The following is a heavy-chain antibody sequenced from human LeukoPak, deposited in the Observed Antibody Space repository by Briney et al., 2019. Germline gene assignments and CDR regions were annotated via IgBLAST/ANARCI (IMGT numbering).Heavy chain of an antibody. CDR1: GYSFISYW. CDR2: IYPGDSDT. CDR3: ARSSVAGRYYYFYMDV. Sequence: GESLKISCKGSGYSFISYWIGWVRQMPGKGLEWMGIIYPGDSDTRYSPSFQGQVTISADKSISTAYLRWSSLKASDTAMYYCARSSVAGRYYYFYMDVWGKGTTVTVSS. J-gene: IGHJ6*03. D-gene: IGHD6-19*01. V-gene: IGHV5-51*01.